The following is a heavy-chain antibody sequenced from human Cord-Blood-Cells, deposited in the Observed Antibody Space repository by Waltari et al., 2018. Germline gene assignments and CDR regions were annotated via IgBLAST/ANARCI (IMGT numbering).Heavy chain of an antibody. CDR1: GGSISSSSYY. J-gene: IGHJ2*01. Sequence: QLQLQESGPGLVKPPETLSLTCTVSGGSISSSSYYWGWIRQPPGKGLEWIGSIYYSGSTYYNPSLKSRVTISVDTSKNQFSLKLSSVTAADTAVYYCATVSGYSYGYWYFDLWGRGTLVTVSS. CDR2: IYYSGST. CDR3: ATVSGYSYGYWYFDL. D-gene: IGHD5-18*01. V-gene: IGHV4-39*01.